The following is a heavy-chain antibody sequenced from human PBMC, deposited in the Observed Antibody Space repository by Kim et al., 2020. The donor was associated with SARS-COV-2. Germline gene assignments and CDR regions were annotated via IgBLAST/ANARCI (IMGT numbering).Heavy chain of an antibody. J-gene: IGHJ2*01. CDR2: ISSSGSTI. CDR1: GFTFSSYE. D-gene: IGHD4-4*01. Sequence: GGSLRLSCAASGFTFSSYEMNWVRQAPGKGLEWVSYISSSGSTIYYADSVKGRFTISRDNAKNSLYLQMNSLRAEDTAVYYCARVAATRAYSNYLGEAGRYSVPRRFGGWYFDLWGRGTLVTVSS. V-gene: IGHV3-48*03. CDR3: ARVAATRAYSNYLGEAGRYSVPRRFGGWYFDL.